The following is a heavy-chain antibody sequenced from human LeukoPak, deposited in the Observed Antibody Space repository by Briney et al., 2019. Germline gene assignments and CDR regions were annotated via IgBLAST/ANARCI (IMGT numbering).Heavy chain of an antibody. J-gene: IGHJ4*02. V-gene: IGHV4-34*01. CDR3: ARVRMVRVFDY. CDR2: INHSGST. CDR1: GGSFSGYY. Sequence: PSETLSLTCAVYGGSFSGYYWSWIRQPPGKGLEWIGEINHSGSTNYNPSLKSRVTISVDTSKNQFSLKLSSVTAADTAVYYCARVRMVRVFDYWGQGTLVTASS. D-gene: IGHD3-10*01.